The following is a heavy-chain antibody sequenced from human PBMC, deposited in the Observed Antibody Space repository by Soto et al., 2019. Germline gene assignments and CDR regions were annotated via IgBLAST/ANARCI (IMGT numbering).Heavy chain of an antibody. CDR1: GYTFTGYY. D-gene: IGHD3-3*01. J-gene: IGHJ4*02. V-gene: IGHV1-24*01. CDR2: FDPEDGET. CDR3: ATVKIFGVVIITYYFDY. Sequence: ASVKVSCKASGYTFTGYYMHWVRQAPGQGLEWMGGFDPEDGETIYAQKFQGRVTMTEDTSTDTAYMELSSLRSEDTAVYYCATVKIFGVVIITYYFDYWGQGTLVTVSS.